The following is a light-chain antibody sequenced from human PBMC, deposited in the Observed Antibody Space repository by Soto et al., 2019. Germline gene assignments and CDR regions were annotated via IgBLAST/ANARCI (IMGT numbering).Light chain of an antibody. CDR1: QSINNW. CDR2: TAS. Sequence: DIQMTQSPSTLSASVGDRVTITCRASQSINNWLAWYQQKPGKVPKLLIYTASSLESGVPSRFSGCGSGTESTLTISSLQRDDYATYYCYQHDSQPYTFGQVTKVDIK. V-gene: IGKV1-5*03. CDR3: YQHDSQPYT. J-gene: IGKJ2*01.